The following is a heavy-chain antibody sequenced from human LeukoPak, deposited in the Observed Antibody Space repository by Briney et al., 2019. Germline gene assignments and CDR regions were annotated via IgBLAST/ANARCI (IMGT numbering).Heavy chain of an antibody. J-gene: IGHJ5*02. CDR3: ARDGNGSDP. Sequence: SETLSLTCTVSGGSISSYYWSWIRQPPGKGLEWTGYIYYSGSTNYNPSLKSRVTISVDTSKNQFSLKLSSVTAADTAVYYCARDGNGSDPWGQGTLVTVSS. CDR2: IYYSGST. CDR1: GGSISSYY. D-gene: IGHD1-14*01. V-gene: IGHV4-59*01.